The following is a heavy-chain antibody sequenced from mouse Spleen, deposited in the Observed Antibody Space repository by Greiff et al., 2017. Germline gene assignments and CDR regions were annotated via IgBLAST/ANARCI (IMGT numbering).Heavy chain of an antibody. J-gene: IGHJ2*01. CDR2: IHPNSGST. D-gene: IGHD3-1*01. V-gene: IGHV1-64*01. CDR3: ARSGWDCFDY. Sequence: VQLQQSGAELVKPGASVKLSCKASGYTFTSYWMHWVKQRPGQGLEWIGMIHPNSGSTNYNEKFKSKATLTVDKSSSTAYMQLSSLTSEDSAVYYCARSGWDCFDYWGQGTTLTVSS. CDR1: GYTFTSYW.